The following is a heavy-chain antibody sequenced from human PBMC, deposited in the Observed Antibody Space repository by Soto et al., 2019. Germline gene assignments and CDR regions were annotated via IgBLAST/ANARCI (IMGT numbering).Heavy chain of an antibody. V-gene: IGHV1-46*01. D-gene: IGHD3-16*01. CDR1: GYTFTSYY. Sequence: ASVKVSCKASGYTFTSYYMHWVRRAPGQGLEWMGIINPSGGSTSYAQKFQGRVTMTRVTSTSTVYMELSSLRSEDTAVYYCARDQGGYNWFDPWGQGTLVTVSS. J-gene: IGHJ5*02. CDR2: INPSGGST. CDR3: ARDQGGYNWFDP.